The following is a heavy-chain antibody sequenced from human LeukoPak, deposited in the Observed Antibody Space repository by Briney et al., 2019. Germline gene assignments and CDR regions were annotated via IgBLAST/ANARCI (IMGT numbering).Heavy chain of an antibody. CDR2: IVPSGIT. J-gene: IGHJ4*02. CDR1: GASIRSYY. CDR3: AKEGAAPGPDFDY. Sequence: SETLSLTCTVSGASIRSYYWSWLRRPAGKGLEWIGRIVPSGITNYNPSLESRVTMSVDTSKNQFSLNLKSVTAADTAVYYCAKEGAAPGPDFDYWGQGILVIVSS. V-gene: IGHV4-4*07. D-gene: IGHD6-13*01.